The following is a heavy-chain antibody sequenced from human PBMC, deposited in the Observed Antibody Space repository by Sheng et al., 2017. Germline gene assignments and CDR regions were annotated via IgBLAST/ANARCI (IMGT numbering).Heavy chain of an antibody. CDR1: GLTFNSNS. CDR2: ISSTSTYI. J-gene: IGHJ4*02. V-gene: IGHV3-21*01. D-gene: IGHD3-3*01. CDR3: ARERSGYLDS. Sequence: EVQLVESGGGLVKPGGSLRLSCAASGLTFNSNSMDWVRQAPGKGLEWVSSISSTSTYIYYADSVKGRFTISRDNAKNSLYLQMNSLRAEDTAVYYCARERSGYLDSWGQGILVTVSS.